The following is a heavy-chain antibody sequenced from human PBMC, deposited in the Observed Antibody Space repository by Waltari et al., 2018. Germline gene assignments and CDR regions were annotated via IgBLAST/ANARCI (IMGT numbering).Heavy chain of an antibody. Sequence: QVQLVQSGAEVKKPGASVKVSCKASGYTFTGYYMHWVRQAPGQGLEWMGRINPNSGGTNYAQKFQGRVTMTRDTSISTAYMELSRLRSDDTAVYYCARGLTIFGVVIHLDPWGQGTLVTVSS. V-gene: IGHV1-2*06. CDR3: ARGLTIFGVVIHLDP. CDR2: INPNSGGT. D-gene: IGHD3-3*01. J-gene: IGHJ5*02. CDR1: GYTFTGYY.